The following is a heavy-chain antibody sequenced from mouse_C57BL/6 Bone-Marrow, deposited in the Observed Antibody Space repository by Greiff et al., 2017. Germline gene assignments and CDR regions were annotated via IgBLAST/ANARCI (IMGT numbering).Heavy chain of an antibody. Sequence: EVQLVESGGGLVKPGGSLKLSCAASGFTFSDYGMHWVRQAPEKGLEWVAYISSGSSTIYYADTVKGRFTISRDNAKNTLFLQMTSLRSEDTAMYYCARSRPWFAYWGQGTLVTVSA. CDR1: GFTFSDYG. CDR2: ISSGSSTI. V-gene: IGHV5-17*01. CDR3: ARSRPWFAY. J-gene: IGHJ3*01.